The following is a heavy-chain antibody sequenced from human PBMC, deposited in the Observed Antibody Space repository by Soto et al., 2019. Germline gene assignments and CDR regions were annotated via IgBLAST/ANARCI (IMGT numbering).Heavy chain of an antibody. V-gene: IGHV3-23*01. J-gene: IGHJ4*02. CDR3: ARRGSGSYCDY. Sequence: EVQLLESGGGLVQPGGSLRLSCAASGFTFSSYAMRWVRQAPVKGLEWVSAISGSGDSTYYADSVKGRFTISRDNSKNTLYLPMNSLRAEDTAVYYCARRGSGSYCDYWGQGTLVTVSS. D-gene: IGHD1-26*01. CDR2: ISGSGDST. CDR1: GFTFSSYA.